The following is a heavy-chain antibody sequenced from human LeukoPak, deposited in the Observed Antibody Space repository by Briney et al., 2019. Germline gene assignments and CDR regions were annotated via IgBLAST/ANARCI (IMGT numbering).Heavy chain of an antibody. CDR1: GGSISSYY. D-gene: IGHD3-3*01. CDR2: IYYSGST. V-gene: IGHV4-59*01. CDR3: ARDHWSENLMFDP. J-gene: IGHJ5*02. Sequence: PSETLSLTCTVSGGSISSYYWSWIRQPPGKGLEWIGYIYYSGSTNYNPSLKSRVTISVDTSKNQFSLKLSSVTAADTAVYYCARDHWSENLMFDPWGQGTLVTVSS.